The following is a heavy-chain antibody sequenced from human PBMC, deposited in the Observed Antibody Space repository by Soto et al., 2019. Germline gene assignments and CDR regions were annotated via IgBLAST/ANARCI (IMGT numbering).Heavy chain of an antibody. J-gene: IGHJ4*02. CDR3: ARDWDSGSGEFDY. CDR1: GFTFSSYS. CDR2: ISSSSSYI. Sequence: EVQLVESGGGLVKPGGSLRLSCAASGFTFSSYSMNWVRQAPGKGLEWVSSISSSSSYIYYADSVKGRFTISRDNAKNSLYLQMNSLRAEDTAVYYCARDWDSGSGEFDYWGQGTLVTVAS. V-gene: IGHV3-21*01. D-gene: IGHD3-22*01.